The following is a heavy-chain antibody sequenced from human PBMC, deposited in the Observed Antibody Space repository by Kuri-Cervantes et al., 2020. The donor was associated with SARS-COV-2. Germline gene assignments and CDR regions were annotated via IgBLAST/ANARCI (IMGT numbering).Heavy chain of an antibody. V-gene: IGHV4-38-2*02. CDR2: IYHSGST. D-gene: IGHD3-3*01. Sequence: ESLKISCTVSGYSISSGYYWGWIRQPPGKGLEWIGSIYHSGSTYYNPSLKSRVTISVDTSKNQFSLKLSSVTAADTAVYYCARDIGDFWSGYYHRLDVWGKGTTVTVSS. CDR1: GYSISSGYY. CDR3: ARDIGDFWSGYYHRLDV. J-gene: IGHJ6*04.